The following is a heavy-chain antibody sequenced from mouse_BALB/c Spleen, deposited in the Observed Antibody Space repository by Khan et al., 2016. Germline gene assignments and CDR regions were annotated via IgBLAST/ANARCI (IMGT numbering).Heavy chain of an antibody. J-gene: IGHJ2*01. CDR3: ARGMITTEDY. CDR1: GFNIKDTY. D-gene: IGHD2-4*01. Sequence: VQLKQSGAELVKPGASVKLSCTASGFNIKDTYIHWVMQRPEQGLEWIGRIDPANGNTKFDPKFQGKATITADTSSHTAYLQLSSLTFEDTAVYYCARGMITTEDYWGQGTTLTVSA. V-gene: IGHV14-3*02. CDR2: IDPANGNT.